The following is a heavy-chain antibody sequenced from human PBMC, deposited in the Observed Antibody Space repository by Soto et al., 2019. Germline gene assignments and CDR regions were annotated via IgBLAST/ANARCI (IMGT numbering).Heavy chain of an antibody. D-gene: IGHD6-13*01. V-gene: IGHV4-59*01. Sequence: PXETLSLTCTVSGGSISSYYWSWIRQPPGKGLEWIGYIYYSGSTNYNPSLKSRVTISVDTSKNQFSLKLSSVTAADTAVYYCARDKGTSSSWGLNYYYGMDVWGQGTTVTVSS. CDR3: ARDKGTSSSWGLNYYYGMDV. CDR2: IYYSGST. CDR1: GGSISSYY. J-gene: IGHJ6*02.